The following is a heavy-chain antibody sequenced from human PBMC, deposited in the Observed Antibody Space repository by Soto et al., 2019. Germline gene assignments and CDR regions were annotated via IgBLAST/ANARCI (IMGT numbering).Heavy chain of an antibody. CDR2: ISTSGKTI. J-gene: IGHJ6*02. CDR3: AIVSGLWRGIAFKAQVV. D-gene: IGHD2-21*01. V-gene: IGHV3-11*01. Sequence: QRQLVESGGGLVKPGGSLSLSCSASGFTMGDHDMNWIRQTPGKALEWVSYISTSGKTIKYADSVKGRFTISRDNANNSLFLQMNTLRAEATALDYCAIVSGLWRGIAFKAQVVWGQGTTVIVSS. CDR1: GFTMGDHD.